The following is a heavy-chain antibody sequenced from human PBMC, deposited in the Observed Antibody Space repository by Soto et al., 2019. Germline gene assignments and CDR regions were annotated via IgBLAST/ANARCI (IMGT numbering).Heavy chain of an antibody. CDR3: ARFNWYFDL. J-gene: IGHJ2*01. V-gene: IGHV4-59*08. CDR2: IYYSGST. Sequence: QVQLQESGPGLVKPSETLSLTCTVSGGSISSYYWSWIRQPPGKGLEWIGYIYYSGSTNYNPSLKGRVTISVDPSKYHFSLRLSSVTAADTAVYYCARFNWYFDLWGRGTLVTVSS. CDR1: GGSISSYY.